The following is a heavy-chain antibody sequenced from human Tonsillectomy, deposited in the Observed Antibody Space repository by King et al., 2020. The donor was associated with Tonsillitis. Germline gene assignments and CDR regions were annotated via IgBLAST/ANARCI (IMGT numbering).Heavy chain of an antibody. Sequence: QLQESGPGLVKPSETLSLTCTVSGGSISSSSYYWGWIRQPPGKGLEWIGSIYYSGSTYYNPSLKSRVTISVDTSTNQFSLKLRSVPAADTAVYYCAGRDIVVVPAAMAYYYGMDVWGQGTTVTVSS. V-gene: IGHV4-39*07. D-gene: IGHD2-2*01. CDR3: AGRDIVVVPAAMAYYYGMDV. J-gene: IGHJ6*02. CDR1: GGSISSSSYY. CDR2: IYYSGST.